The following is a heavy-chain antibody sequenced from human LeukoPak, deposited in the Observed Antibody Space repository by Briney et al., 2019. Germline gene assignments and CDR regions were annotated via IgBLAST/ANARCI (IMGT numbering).Heavy chain of an antibody. V-gene: IGHV4-39*07. CDR2: IYYSGST. D-gene: IGHD3-10*02. CDR3: ARKGYFIRN. Sequence: PSETLSLTCTVSGGSISSSSYYWGWIRQPPGKGLEWIGSIYYSGSTYYNPSLKSRVTISVDTSKNQFSLKLSSVTAADTAVYYCARKGYFIRNWGQGTLVTVSS. J-gene: IGHJ4*02. CDR1: GGSISSSSYY.